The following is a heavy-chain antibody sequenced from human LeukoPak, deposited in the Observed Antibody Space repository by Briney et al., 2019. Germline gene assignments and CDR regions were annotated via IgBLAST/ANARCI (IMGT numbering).Heavy chain of an antibody. CDR3: ATGGGYYYDSPGY. Sequence: ASVKVSCKVSGYTFTELSMHWVRQAPGKGLEWMGGFDPEDGETIYAQKFQGRVTMTEDTSTDAAYMELSSLRSEDTAVYYCATGGGYYYDSPGYWGQKTLVTVSS. CDR1: GYTFTELS. V-gene: IGHV1-24*01. D-gene: IGHD3-22*01. CDR2: FDPEDGET. J-gene: IGHJ4*02.